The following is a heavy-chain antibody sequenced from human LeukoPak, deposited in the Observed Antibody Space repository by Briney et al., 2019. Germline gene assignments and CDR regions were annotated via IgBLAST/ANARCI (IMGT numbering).Heavy chain of an antibody. CDR2: INAGNGNT. J-gene: IGHJ4*02. V-gene: IGHV1-3*01. D-gene: IGHD3-9*01. CDR1: GYTFTSYA. Sequence: ASVKVSCKASGYTFTSYAMHWVRQAPGQRLEWMGWINAGNGNTKYSQKFQGRVTITRDTSASTAYMELSSLRFGDTAVYYCARADILTGAFDYWGQGTLVTVSS. CDR3: ARADILTGAFDY.